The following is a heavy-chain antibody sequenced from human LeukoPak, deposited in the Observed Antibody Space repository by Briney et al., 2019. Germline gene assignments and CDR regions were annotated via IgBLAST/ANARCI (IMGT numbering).Heavy chain of an antibody. CDR3: ARDRTPRYYDFWSGYSPFDY. CDR2: ISGSGGST. Sequence: PGGSVRLSCAATGFTSVNYAMSWVRQAPGKGLEWVSAISGSGGSTYYADSVKGRLTISRDNAKNSLYLQMNSLRAEDTAVYYCARDRTPRYYDFWSGYSPFDYWGQGTLVTVSS. CDR1: GFTSVNYA. J-gene: IGHJ4*02. V-gene: IGHV3-23*01. D-gene: IGHD3-3*01.